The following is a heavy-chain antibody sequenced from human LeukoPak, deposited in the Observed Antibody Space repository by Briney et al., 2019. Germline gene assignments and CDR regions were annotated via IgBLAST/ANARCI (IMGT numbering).Heavy chain of an antibody. CDR3: AKLSGSYFEY. V-gene: IGHV3-23*01. Sequence: GGSLRLSCAASGLXFNNYALSWVRQAPGKGLEWVSMIGGGGGITWYADSVKGRFTISRDNSKNTVYLQMISLRAEDTAVYYCAKLSGSYFEYWGQGTLVTVSS. CDR1: GLXFNNYA. D-gene: IGHD1-26*01. CDR2: IGGGGGIT. J-gene: IGHJ4*02.